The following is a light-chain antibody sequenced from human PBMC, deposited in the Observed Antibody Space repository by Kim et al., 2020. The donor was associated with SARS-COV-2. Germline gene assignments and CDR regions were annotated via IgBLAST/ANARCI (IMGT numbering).Light chain of an antibody. CDR2: QDS. V-gene: IGLV3-1*01. CDR3: QAWDSSTWV. J-gene: IGLJ3*02. CDR1: KLGAKY. Sequence: SVSPGQAASITCSGDKLGAKYACWYQQQPGQSPVLVIYQDSKRPSGIPERFSGSNSGNTATLTISGTQAMDEADYYCQAWDSSTWVFGGGTQLTVL.